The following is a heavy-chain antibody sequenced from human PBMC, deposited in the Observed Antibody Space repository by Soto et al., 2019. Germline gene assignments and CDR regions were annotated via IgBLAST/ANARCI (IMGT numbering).Heavy chain of an antibody. D-gene: IGHD3-3*01. CDR3: ARDTPAYHDSDYYFDD. Sequence: GGSLRLSCAASGLTFSSYWMSWVRQASGKGLEWVANIKQDGSEKYYVDSVKGRFTISRDKAKNSLYLQMNSLRAEDTAVYYCARDTPAYHDSDYYFDDWGQGTMVTVSS. CDR1: GLTFSSYW. V-gene: IGHV3-7*01. CDR2: IKQDGSEK. J-gene: IGHJ4*02.